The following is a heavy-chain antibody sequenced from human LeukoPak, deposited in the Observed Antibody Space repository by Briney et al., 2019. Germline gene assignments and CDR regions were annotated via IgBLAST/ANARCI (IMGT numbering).Heavy chain of an antibody. D-gene: IGHD3-3*01. Sequence: PGGSLRLSCAASGFTFSSYSMNWVRQAPGKGREWVSSISSSSSYIYYAASLKGRFTISRDNAKNSLYLQMNSLRAEDTAVYYCARDRSITIFGVVIPSRYYYYYMDVWGKGTPVTVSS. CDR2: ISSSSSYI. CDR3: ARDRSITIFGVVIPSRYYYYYMDV. J-gene: IGHJ6*03. CDR1: GFTFSSYS. V-gene: IGHV3-21*01.